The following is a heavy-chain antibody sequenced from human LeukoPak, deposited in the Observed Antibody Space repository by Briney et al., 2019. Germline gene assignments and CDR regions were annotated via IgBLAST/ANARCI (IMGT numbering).Heavy chain of an antibody. J-gene: IGHJ4*02. Sequence: SETLSLTCAVYGGSFSGYYWNWIRQPPGKGLEWIGEINHSGSTNYNPSLKSRVTISVGTSKNQFSLKLSSVTAADTAVYYCARVKTKNAFDIWGQGTLVTVSS. CDR1: GGSFSGYY. CDR3: ARVKTKNAFDI. V-gene: IGHV4-34*01. CDR2: INHSGST. D-gene: IGHD3-16*01.